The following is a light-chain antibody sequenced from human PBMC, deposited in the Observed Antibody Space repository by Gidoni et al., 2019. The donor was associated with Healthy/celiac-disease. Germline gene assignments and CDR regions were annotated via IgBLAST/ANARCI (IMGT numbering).Light chain of an antibody. CDR1: QSVSSSY. CDR3: QQYGSSPCS. Sequence: ELVLTQSPGTLSLSPGARATISCRASQSVSSSYLAWYQQQPGQAPRLLIHGASSRATGIPDRFSGSGSGTDFTLTISRLEPEDFAVYYCQQYGSSPCSFXQXTKLEIK. V-gene: IGKV3-20*01. CDR2: GAS. J-gene: IGKJ2*04.